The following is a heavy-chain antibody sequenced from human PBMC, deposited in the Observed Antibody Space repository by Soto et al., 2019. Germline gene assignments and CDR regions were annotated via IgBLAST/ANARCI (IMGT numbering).Heavy chain of an antibody. CDR1: GGTFSSYA. CDR3: ARHSGSYYYFDY. CDR2: ISPIFGTA. D-gene: IGHD1-26*01. J-gene: IGHJ4*02. V-gene: IGHV1-69*01. Sequence: VQLVQSGAEVKKPGSSLKVSCKASGGTFSSYAISWVRQAPGQGLEWMGGISPIFGTANYAQKFQGSVTITADESTSTAYMELSSLRSEDMAVYYCARHSGSYYYFDYWGQGTLVTVSS.